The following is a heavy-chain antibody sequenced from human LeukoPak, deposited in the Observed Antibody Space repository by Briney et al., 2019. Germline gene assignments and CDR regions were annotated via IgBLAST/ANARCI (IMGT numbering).Heavy chain of an antibody. CDR3: AREMISDRGAYDS. V-gene: IGHV4-34*01. J-gene: IGHJ4*02. CDR1: GGSFSNYL. D-gene: IGHD3/OR15-3a*01. CDR2: ISHDGYT. Sequence: PSETLSLTCAVYGGSFSNYLWNWIRQPPGKGLEWIGKISHDGYTNYNPFLKSRVTMSVDTSKNQFSLNLNTVTAADTAVYYCAREMISDRGAYDSWGQGTLVTVPS.